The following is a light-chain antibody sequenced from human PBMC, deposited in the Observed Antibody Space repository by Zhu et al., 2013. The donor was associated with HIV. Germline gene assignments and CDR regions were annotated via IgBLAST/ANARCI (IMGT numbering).Light chain of an antibody. CDR1: QSISVN. CDR3: HQYSSWPLT. V-gene: IGKV3-15*01. Sequence: IMMTQFPDTMYMSPGERVTLSCRASQSISVNLAWYQQKPGQAPRLLIYGASARATDIPARFSGSGSGTDFTLTISSLQSEDSAVYYCHQYSSWPLTFGQGTKLEIK. J-gene: IGKJ2*01. CDR2: GAS.